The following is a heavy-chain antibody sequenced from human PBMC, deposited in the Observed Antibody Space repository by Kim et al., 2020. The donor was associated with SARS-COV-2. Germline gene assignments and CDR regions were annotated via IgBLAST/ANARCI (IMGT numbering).Heavy chain of an antibody. CDR3: ARGAARTIKYYYYGMDV. D-gene: IGHD6-6*01. V-gene: IGHV4-34*01. Sequence: RKSRVTISVDTSKNQFSLKLSSVTAADTAVYCCARGAARTIKYYYYGMDVWGQGTTVTVSS. J-gene: IGHJ6*02.